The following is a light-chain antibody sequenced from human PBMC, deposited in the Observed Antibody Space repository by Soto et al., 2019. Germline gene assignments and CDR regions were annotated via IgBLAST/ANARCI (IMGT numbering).Light chain of an antibody. CDR2: GAS. CDR1: QSVSSN. Sequence: EIVMTQSPATLSVSPGERATLSCRACQSVSSNLAWYQQKPGQAPRLLIYGASSRASGIPDRFSGSGSGTDFTLTINRLGPEDSAVYYCQQFDTSPYTFGQGTRLEF. V-gene: IGKV3-20*01. J-gene: IGKJ5*01. CDR3: QQFDTSPYT.